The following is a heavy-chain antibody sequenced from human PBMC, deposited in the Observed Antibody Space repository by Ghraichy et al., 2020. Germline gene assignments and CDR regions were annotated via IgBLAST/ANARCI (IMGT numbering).Heavy chain of an antibody. J-gene: IGHJ4*02. Sequence: GGSLRLSCAASGFTFSSYSMNWVRQAPGKGLEWVSYISSSSTIYYADSVKGRFTISRDNAKNSLYLQMNSLRAEDTAVYYCAGHIVVVTALDYWGQGTLVTVSS. D-gene: IGHD2-21*02. CDR1: GFTFSSYS. CDR2: ISSSSTI. V-gene: IGHV3-48*04. CDR3: AGHIVVVTALDY.